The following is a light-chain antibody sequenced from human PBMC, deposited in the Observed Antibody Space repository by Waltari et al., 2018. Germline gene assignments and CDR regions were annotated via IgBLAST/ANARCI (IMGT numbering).Light chain of an antibody. CDR1: QSVTRAL. CDR3: QHYVRLPAT. J-gene: IGKJ1*01. Sequence: EILLTQSPGTLSLSPGERATLSCRASQSVTRALAGYQQKPGQAPRLLIYNASNRATGMPDRFSGSGSGTDFSLTISRLEPEDFAVYYCQHYVRLPATFGQGTKVEIK. V-gene: IGKV3-20*01. CDR2: NAS.